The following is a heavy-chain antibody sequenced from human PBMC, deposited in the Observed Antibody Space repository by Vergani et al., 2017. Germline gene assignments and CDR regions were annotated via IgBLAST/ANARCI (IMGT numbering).Heavy chain of an antibody. Sequence: QVQLQESGPGLVKPSETLSLTCTVSGGSISSYYWSWIRQPPGKGLEWIGYIYYSGSTNYNPSLKSRVTISVDTSNNQFSLKLSSVTAADTAVYYCARLGYYGSGSYYNQPFDYWGQGTLVTVAS. J-gene: IGHJ4*02. V-gene: IGHV4-59*01. CDR3: ARLGYYGSGSYYNQPFDY. CDR2: IYYSGST. D-gene: IGHD3-10*01. CDR1: GGSISSYY.